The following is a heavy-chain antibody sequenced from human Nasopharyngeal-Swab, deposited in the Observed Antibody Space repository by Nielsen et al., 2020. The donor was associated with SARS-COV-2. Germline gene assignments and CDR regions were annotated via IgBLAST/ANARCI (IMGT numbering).Heavy chain of an antibody. V-gene: IGHV5-10-1*01. CDR1: GYSFTSYW. Sequence: GGSLRLSCKGSGYSFTSYWISWGRQMPGKGLEWMGRIDPSDSYTNYSPSFQGHVTISADKSISTAYLQWSSLKASDTAMYYCARSYSSSWYVGPYYFDYWGQGTLVTVSS. CDR3: ARSYSSSWYVGPYYFDY. CDR2: IDPSDSYT. J-gene: IGHJ4*02. D-gene: IGHD6-13*01.